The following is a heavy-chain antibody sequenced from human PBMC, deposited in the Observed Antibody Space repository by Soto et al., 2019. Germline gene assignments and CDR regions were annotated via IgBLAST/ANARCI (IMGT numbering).Heavy chain of an antibody. CDR3: ARRNRYSNFDY. CDR2: IYYSGST. Sequence: SETLSLTCTVSGGSISSYYWSWIRQPPGKGLEWIGYIYYSGSTNYNPSLKSRVTISVDTSKNQFSLKLSSVTAADTAVYYCARRNRYSNFDYWGQGTLVTVSS. J-gene: IGHJ4*02. D-gene: IGHD1-1*01. CDR1: GGSISSYY. V-gene: IGHV4-59*08.